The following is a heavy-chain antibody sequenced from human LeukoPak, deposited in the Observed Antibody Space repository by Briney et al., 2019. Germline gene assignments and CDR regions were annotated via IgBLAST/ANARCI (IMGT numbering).Heavy chain of an antibody. CDR3: ARHRTSGWYAAFDI. CDR2: IKQDGSEK. V-gene: IGHV3-7*03. D-gene: IGHD6-19*01. CDR1: GCTFSNYW. Sequence: GGSLRLSCAGSGCTFSNYWMSWVRQAPGKGLEWVANIKQDGSEKYYVDYVKGRFTVYRDNAKNSLYVQMNSLRAEDTAVYYCARHRTSGWYAAFDIWGQGTMVTVSS. J-gene: IGHJ3*02.